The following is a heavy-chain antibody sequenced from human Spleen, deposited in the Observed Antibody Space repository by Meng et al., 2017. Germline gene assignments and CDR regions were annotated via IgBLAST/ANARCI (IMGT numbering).Heavy chain of an antibody. CDR3: AIDGSGWQQEDF. J-gene: IGHJ4*02. V-gene: IGHV4-4*02. Sequence: QGRVEEAGPGLGKPSETLSLTCTVSGGSMNNDHWWSWVRQTPGKGLEWIGEIWHAGGTNYNPSFKSRVTMSIDKSNNQFSLKLTSVTAADTAVYYCAIDGSGWQQEDFWGQGTLVTVSS. D-gene: IGHD6-19*01. CDR2: IWHAGGT. CDR1: GGSMNNDHW.